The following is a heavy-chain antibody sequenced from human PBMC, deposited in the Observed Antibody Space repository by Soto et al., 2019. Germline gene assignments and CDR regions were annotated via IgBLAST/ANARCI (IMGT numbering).Heavy chain of an antibody. V-gene: IGHV4-34*01. CDR3: ARDSPMTPYYDFWSGYQSSFDY. CDR1: GGSFSGYY. J-gene: IGHJ4*02. CDR2: INHSGST. D-gene: IGHD3-3*01. Sequence: SETLSLTCAVYGGSFSGYYWSWIRQPPGKGLEWIGEINHSGSTNYNPSLKSRVTISVDTSKNQFSLKLSSVTAADTAVYYCARDSPMTPYYDFWSGYQSSFDYWGQGTLVTVSS.